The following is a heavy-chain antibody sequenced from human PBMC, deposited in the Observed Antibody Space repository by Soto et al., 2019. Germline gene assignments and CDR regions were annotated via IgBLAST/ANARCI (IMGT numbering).Heavy chain of an antibody. Sequence: GGSLRLSCAASGFTFTNAWMSWVRQAPGKGPEWVGRIKTKFDGGTIDYAAPVKGRFTISRDDSKNTLFLPMNILKTEDTAMYYCTTRGYSSGWLDFDYWGQGTLVTVSS. V-gene: IGHV3-15*01. D-gene: IGHD6-19*01. J-gene: IGHJ4*02. CDR1: GFTFTNAW. CDR2: IKTKFDGGTI. CDR3: TTRGYSSGWLDFDY.